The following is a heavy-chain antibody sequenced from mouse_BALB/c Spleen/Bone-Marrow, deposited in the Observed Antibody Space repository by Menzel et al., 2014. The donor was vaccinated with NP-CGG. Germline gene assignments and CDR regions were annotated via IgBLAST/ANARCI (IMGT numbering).Heavy chain of an antibody. CDR2: INPCNDGA. J-gene: IGHJ2*01. CDR1: GYTFTSYW. V-gene: IGHV1S16*01. Sequence: VQLQQSGAELVKPGASVKLSCKASGYTFTSYWMHWVKLSPGQGFEWIGEINPCNDGANYNEKFKRKATLTVDKSSSTAYMQLSSLTSEDSAVYYCTLSRDFDYWGQGTTLTVSS. CDR3: TLSRDFDY.